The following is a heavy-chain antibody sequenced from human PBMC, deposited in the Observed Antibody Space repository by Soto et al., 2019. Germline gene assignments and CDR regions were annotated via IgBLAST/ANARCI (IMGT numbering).Heavy chain of an antibody. D-gene: IGHD3-10*01. CDR1: GYTFTSYA. CDR3: AREGWTLLWFGAHAFDI. CDR2: INAGNGNT. Sequence: ASVKVSCKASGYTFTSYAMHWVRQAPGQRLEWMGWINAGNGNTKYSQKFQGRVTITRDTSASTAYMELSSLRSEDTAVYYCAREGWTLLWFGAHAFDIWAQGTMVTVSS. J-gene: IGHJ3*02. V-gene: IGHV1-3*01.